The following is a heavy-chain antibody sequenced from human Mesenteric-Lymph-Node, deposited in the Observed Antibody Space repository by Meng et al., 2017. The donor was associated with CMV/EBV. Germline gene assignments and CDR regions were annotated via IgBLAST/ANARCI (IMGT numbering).Heavy chain of an antibody. CDR3: ARAMVVYYYYGMDV. D-gene: IGHD4/OR15-4a*01. Sequence: ASVKVSCKASGYTFTSYDINWVRQAPGQGLEWMGWINPNSGGTNYAQKFQGRVTMTRDTSISTAYMELSRLRSDDTAVYYCARAMVVYYYYGMDVWGQGTTVTVSS. CDR2: INPNSGGT. V-gene: IGHV1-2*02. CDR1: GYTFTSYD. J-gene: IGHJ6*02.